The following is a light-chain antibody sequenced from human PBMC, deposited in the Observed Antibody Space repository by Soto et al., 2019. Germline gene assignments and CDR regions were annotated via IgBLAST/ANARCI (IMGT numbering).Light chain of an antibody. J-gene: IGLJ1*01. CDR3: CSYAGSRYV. CDR1: SGDVGGHNF. CDR2: EVS. V-gene: IGLV2-8*01. Sequence: QSVLTQPPSASGSPGQSVTISCTGTSGDVGGHNFVSWYQLHPGKAPKLIIYEVSKRPSGVSNRFSGSKSGNTASLTISGLQAEDEADYYCCSYAGSRYVFGTGTKVTVL.